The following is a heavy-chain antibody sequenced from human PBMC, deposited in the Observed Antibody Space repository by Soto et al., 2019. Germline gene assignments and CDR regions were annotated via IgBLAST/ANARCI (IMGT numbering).Heavy chain of an antibody. CDR3: ARERSSGYYGMDV. CDR2: IASRDPTV. D-gene: IGHD3-22*01. V-gene: IGHV3-11*01. CDR1: GFTFSDYY. Sequence: QVQLVESGGGLVRPGGSLRLSCATSGFTFSDYYMNWIRQAPGKGLEWVSYIASRDPTVYYADSVRGRFTISRDNARNLLYRQMDNLRADDTAVYYCARERSSGYYGMDVWGQGTTVTVSS. J-gene: IGHJ6*02.